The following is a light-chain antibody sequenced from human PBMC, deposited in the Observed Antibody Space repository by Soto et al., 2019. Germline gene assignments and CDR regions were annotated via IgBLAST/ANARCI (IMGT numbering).Light chain of an antibody. J-gene: IGKJ1*01. CDR1: ESVSSY. CDR2: DVS. CDR3: QHYNSYSEA. V-gene: IGKV3-11*01. Sequence: EIVLTQSPATLSLSPGERATLSCRASESVSSYLAWYQQKSGQAPRLLIYDVSNRATGIPARFNGSGSGTDFTLTISSLEPDDFATYYCQHYNSYSEAFGQGTKVELK.